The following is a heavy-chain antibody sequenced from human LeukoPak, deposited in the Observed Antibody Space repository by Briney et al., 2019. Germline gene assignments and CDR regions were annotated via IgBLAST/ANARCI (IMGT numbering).Heavy chain of an antibody. CDR3: ARESSSSPDY. CDR1: GGSITSSSHH. D-gene: IGHD6-6*01. Sequence: SETLSLTCTVSGGSITSSSHHWGWLRQPPGKGLEWIGSIYYSGTTYYKPSLRSRVTISVDTSKNRFYLRLTSVTAADSAMYYCARESSSSPDYWGQGTLVTVSS. V-gene: IGHV4-39*07. CDR2: IYYSGTT. J-gene: IGHJ4*02.